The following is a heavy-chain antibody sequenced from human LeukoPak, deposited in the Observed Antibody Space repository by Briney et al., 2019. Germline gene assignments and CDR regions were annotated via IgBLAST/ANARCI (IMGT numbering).Heavy chain of an antibody. CDR3: ARGSLGAVGNRAFDI. V-gene: IGHV4-39*07. J-gene: IGHJ3*02. Sequence: SETLSLTCTVSGGSISSSSYYWGWIRQALGKGLEWIGSIYYSGSTYYNPSLKSRVTSSVDTSKNQFSLKLYSVTAADTAVYFCARGSLGAVGNRAFDIWGQGTMVTVSS. CDR1: GGSISSSSYY. CDR2: IYYSGST. D-gene: IGHD6-13*01.